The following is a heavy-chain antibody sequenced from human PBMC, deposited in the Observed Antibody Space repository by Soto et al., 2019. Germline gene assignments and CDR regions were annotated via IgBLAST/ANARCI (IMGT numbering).Heavy chain of an antibody. D-gene: IGHD3-10*02. Sequence: SETLSLTCAVSGGSISSGGYPWSWSRQPPGKDLEWIGYIYHSGSTYYNPSLKSRVTLSVDRSKNQFSLKLSSVTAADTAVYYCARVFDTVGSFEYWGQGTLVTVS. CDR1: GGSISSGGYP. V-gene: IGHV4-30-2*01. CDR3: ARVFDTVGSFEY. CDR2: IYHSGST. J-gene: IGHJ4*02.